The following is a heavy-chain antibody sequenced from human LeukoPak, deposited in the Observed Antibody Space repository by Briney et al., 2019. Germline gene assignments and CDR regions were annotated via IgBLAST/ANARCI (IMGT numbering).Heavy chain of an antibody. Sequence: GASVKVSCKASGGTFSSYAISWVRQAPGQGLEWMGGIIPIFGTANYAQKFQGRVTITADESTTTGYMELRNLRSEDTAVYYCAREAVAGTIGFDYWGQGTLVTVSS. V-gene: IGHV1-69*13. CDR2: IIPIFGTA. CDR3: AREAVAGTIGFDY. CDR1: GGTFSSYA. D-gene: IGHD6-19*01. J-gene: IGHJ4*02.